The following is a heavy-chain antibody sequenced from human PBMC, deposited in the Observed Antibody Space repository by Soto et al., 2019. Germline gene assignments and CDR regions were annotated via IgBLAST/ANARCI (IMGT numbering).Heavy chain of an antibody. J-gene: IGHJ4*02. V-gene: IGHV3-23*01. CDR2: ISGSGGTP. Sequence: GGSLRLSCAASGFTFSSSAMSWVRQAPGRGLEWVSAISGSGGTPYYADSVKGRFTISRDNSRNTLYLVLNSLRAEDTAVYYCAMGMAAAGPLDYWGQGTPVTVSS. CDR1: GFTFSSSA. D-gene: IGHD6-13*01. CDR3: AMGMAAAGPLDY.